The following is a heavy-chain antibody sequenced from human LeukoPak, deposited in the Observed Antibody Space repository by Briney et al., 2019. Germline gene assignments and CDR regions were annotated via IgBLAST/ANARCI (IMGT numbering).Heavy chain of an antibody. Sequence: ASVEVSCKASGYASTNYAISWVRQAPGQGLEWMGWISVYNGNTNYAQKLQGRVTMTADTSTTTAYMELRSLRSDDTAVYYCARGYCSSATCRHFDYWGQGALVTVSS. CDR2: ISVYNGNT. CDR3: ARGYCSSATCRHFDY. J-gene: IGHJ4*02. V-gene: IGHV1-18*01. CDR1: GYASTNYA. D-gene: IGHD2-2*01.